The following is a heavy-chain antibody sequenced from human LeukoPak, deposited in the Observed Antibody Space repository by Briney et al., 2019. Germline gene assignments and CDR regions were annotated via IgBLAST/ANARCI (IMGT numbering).Heavy chain of an antibody. D-gene: IGHD3-22*01. J-gene: IGHJ2*01. CDR2: IYYSGST. Sequence: SETLSLTCTVSGGSFSSGSYYWSWIRQPPGKGLEWIGYIYYSGSTNYNPSLKSRVTISVDTSKNQFSLKLSSVTAADTAVYYCARVRYYYDSSGYYPPYWYFDLWGRGTLVTVSS. CDR3: ARVRYYYDSSGYYPPYWYFDL. V-gene: IGHV4-61*01. CDR1: GGSFSSGSYY.